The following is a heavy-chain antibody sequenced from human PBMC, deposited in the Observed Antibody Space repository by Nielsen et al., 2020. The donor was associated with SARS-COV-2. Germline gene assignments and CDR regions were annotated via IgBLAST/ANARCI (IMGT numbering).Heavy chain of an antibody. V-gene: IGHV3-11*05. CDR1: GFTFSDYY. CDR2: ISSSSSYT. CDR3: AADEGCSGGSCYGDWYFDL. D-gene: IGHD2-15*01. J-gene: IGHJ2*01. Sequence: GESLKISCAASGFTFSDYYMSWIRQAPGKGLEWVSYISSSSSYTNYADSVKGRFTISRDNAKNSLYLQMNSLRAEDTAVYYCAADEGCSGGSCYGDWYFDLWGRGTLVTVSS.